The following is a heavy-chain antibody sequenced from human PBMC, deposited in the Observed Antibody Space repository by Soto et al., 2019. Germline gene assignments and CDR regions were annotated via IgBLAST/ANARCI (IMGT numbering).Heavy chain of an antibody. CDR3: ASVCIFGVPGGFDP. J-gene: IGHJ5*02. D-gene: IGHD3-3*01. Sequence: EVQLVESGGGVGQPGGALRLYCAAAGFTFSQYEMHWVRQAPGQGLEWVSDISSSSTTIDYADSVKGRFTVSRDNAKNSMYLQMNILGTEDTAVYDCASVCIFGVPGGFDPWGQGTLVTVSS. V-gene: IGHV3-48*03. CDR1: GFTFSQYE. CDR2: ISSSSTTI.